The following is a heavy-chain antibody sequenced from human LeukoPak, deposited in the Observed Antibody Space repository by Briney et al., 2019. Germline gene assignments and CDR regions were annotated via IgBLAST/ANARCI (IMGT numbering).Heavy chain of an antibody. D-gene: IGHD4-17*01. CDR2: INPSGGST. J-gene: IGHJ4*02. CDR1: GYTFTGYY. CDR3: ARSLTPTVWTDY. V-gene: IGHV1-46*01. Sequence: ASVKVSCKASGYTFTGYYMHWVRQAPGQGLEWMGIINPSGGSTSYAQKFQGRVTMTRDTSTSTVYMELSSLRSEDTAVYYCARSLTPTVWTDYWAREPWSPSPQ.